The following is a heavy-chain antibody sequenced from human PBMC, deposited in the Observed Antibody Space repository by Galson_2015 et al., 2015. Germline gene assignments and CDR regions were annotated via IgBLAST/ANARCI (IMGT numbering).Heavy chain of an antibody. J-gene: IGHJ4*02. V-gene: IGHV3-23*01. D-gene: IGHD5-24*01. CDR3: AKDYQLIDY. CDR2: ISASGGRT. CDR1: GITFSSYP. Sequence: SLRLSCAASGITFSSYPMSWVRQAPGKGLEWVSTISASGGRTFYADSVKGRFTISRDNSKNTVLLQMNSLRAEDTAVYFCAKDYQLIDYWGQGTLVTVSS.